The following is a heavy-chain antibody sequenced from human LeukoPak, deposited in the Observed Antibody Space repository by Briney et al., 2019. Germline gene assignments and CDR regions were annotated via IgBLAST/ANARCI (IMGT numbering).Heavy chain of an antibody. D-gene: IGHD6-13*01. CDR3: AKYSSSSNYYYGMDV. CDR2: ISYDGSYK. J-gene: IGHJ6*02. CDR1: GFTLSSYG. Sequence: GGSLRLSCAASGFTLSSYGMHWVRQAPGKGLEWVAVISYDGSYKQYADSVKGRFTISRDNSEKTLFLQMNSLRAEDTAVYYCAKYSSSSNYYYGMDVWGQGTTVTVSS. V-gene: IGHV3-30*18.